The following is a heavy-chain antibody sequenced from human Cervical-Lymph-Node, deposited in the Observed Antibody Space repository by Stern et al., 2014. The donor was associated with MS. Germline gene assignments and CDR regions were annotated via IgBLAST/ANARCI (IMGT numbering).Heavy chain of an antibody. CDR2: IGTAGDT. J-gene: IGHJ4*02. Sequence: EVQLVESGGGLVQPGGSLRLSCAASGFTFSSYDMHWVRQAPGKGLEWVSGIGTAGDTHYAGSVEGRFIISREDAKNSLYLQMNSLTAGDTAVYYCARLGYDDYFDYWGQGTLVTVS. V-gene: IGHV3-13*01. D-gene: IGHD5-12*01. CDR1: GFTFSSYD. CDR3: ARLGYDDYFDY.